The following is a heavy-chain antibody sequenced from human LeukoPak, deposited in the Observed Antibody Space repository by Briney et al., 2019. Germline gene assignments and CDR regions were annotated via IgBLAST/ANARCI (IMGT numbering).Heavy chain of an antibody. V-gene: IGHV3-48*01. CDR1: GFTFSSYS. CDR2: ISSSSSTI. Sequence: GGSLRLSCAASGFTFSSYSMNWVRQAPGKGLEWVSYISSSSSTIYYADSVKGRFTISRDNAKNSLYLQMNSLRAEDTAVYYCAREGIAARALYWGQGTLVTVSS. CDR3: AREGIAARALY. D-gene: IGHD6-6*01. J-gene: IGHJ4*02.